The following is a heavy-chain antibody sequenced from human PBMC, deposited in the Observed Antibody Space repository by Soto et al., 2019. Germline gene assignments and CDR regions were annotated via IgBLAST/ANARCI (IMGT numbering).Heavy chain of an antibody. CDR1: GGSFSGYY. Sequence: SETLSLTCDVHGGSFSGYYWSWIRQPPVKGLEWIGEINHSGSTNYNPSLKSRVTISVDTSKNQFSLKLSSVTAADTAVYYCARGLPWITIFGVATSPYYYGMDVWGQGTTVTVTS. D-gene: IGHD3-3*01. V-gene: IGHV4-34*01. J-gene: IGHJ6*02. CDR3: ARGLPWITIFGVATSPYYYGMDV. CDR2: INHSGST.